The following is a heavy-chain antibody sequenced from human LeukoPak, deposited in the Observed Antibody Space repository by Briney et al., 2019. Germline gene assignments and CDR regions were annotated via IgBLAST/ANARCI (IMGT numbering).Heavy chain of an antibody. CDR2: IKNKTDGRTT. D-gene: IGHD6-13*01. Sequence: PGGSLRLSCAASGFTFSNSWMSWVRQAPGKGLEWVGRIKNKTDGRTTDYAAHVKGRFTISRDDSKNTLDLQMNSLKTEDTAVYYCTTDDQGIAAAGTGFDYWGQGTLVTVSS. V-gene: IGHV3-15*01. J-gene: IGHJ4*02. CDR3: TTDDQGIAAAGTGFDY. CDR1: GFTFSNSW.